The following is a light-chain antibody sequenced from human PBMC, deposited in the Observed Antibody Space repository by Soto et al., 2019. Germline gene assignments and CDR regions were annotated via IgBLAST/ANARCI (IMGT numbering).Light chain of an antibody. V-gene: IGKV1-33*01. J-gene: IGKJ1*01. CDR3: QQYDNIPRT. Sequence: DIQMTQSPSSLSASVGDRVTITCQASQEISNYLNWYQQKAGKAPKLLIYDASNLETGVPSRFGGSGSGTDFTFTISSLQPEDIATYYCQQYDNIPRTFGQGTKVEIK. CDR1: QEISNY. CDR2: DAS.